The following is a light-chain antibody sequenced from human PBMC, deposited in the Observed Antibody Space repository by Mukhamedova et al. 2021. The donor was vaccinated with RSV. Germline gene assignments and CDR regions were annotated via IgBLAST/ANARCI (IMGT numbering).Light chain of an antibody. Sequence: WYQRRVHGNAPKLLISGGSTLQSGVPSRFNGSGSGTDFTLTINGLQAEDFATYYCQMRHSAPFVFGGGTKLDFK. CDR3: QMRHSAPFV. J-gene: IGKJ4*01. CDR2: GGS. V-gene: IGKV1-27*01.